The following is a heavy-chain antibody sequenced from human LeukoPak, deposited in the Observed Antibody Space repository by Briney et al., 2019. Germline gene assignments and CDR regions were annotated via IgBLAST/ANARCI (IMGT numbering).Heavy chain of an antibody. CDR1: GFTFSTYA. CDR2: ISGSGGST. CDR3: AKRPYCSGAVCYHIDY. Sequence: GGSLRLSCAASGFTFSTYAMRWVRQAPGKGMEWVSTISGSGGSTYYADSVKGRFTISRDNSKNTVYLQLNSLRAEDTAVYYCAKRPYCSGAVCYHIDYWGQGTLVTVSS. J-gene: IGHJ4*02. D-gene: IGHD2-15*01. V-gene: IGHV3-23*01.